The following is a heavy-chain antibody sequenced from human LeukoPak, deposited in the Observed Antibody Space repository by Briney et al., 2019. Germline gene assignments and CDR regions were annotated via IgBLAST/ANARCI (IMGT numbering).Heavy chain of an antibody. J-gene: IGHJ4*02. D-gene: IGHD2-8*01. CDR3: ARGAIVLMVYAIAPDY. CDR2: IYTSGST. V-gene: IGHV4-4*07. CDR1: GYSISGGYY. Sequence: SETLSLTCTVSGYSISGGYYWGWIRQPAGKGLEWIGRIYTSGSTNYNPSLKSRVTMSVDTSKNQFSLKLSSVTAADTAVYYCARGAIVLMVYAIAPDYWGQGTLVTVSS.